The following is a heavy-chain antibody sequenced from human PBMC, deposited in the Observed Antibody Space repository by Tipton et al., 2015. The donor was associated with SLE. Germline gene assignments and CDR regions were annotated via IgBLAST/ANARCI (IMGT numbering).Heavy chain of an antibody. V-gene: IGHV4-34*09. J-gene: IGHJ4*02. D-gene: IGHD3-10*01. Sequence: LTCAVYGGSFSGYYWSWIRQPPGKGLEWIGEINHSGSTNYNPSLKSRVTISVDTSKNQFSLKLSSVTAADTAVYYCARDGTTMVRGAIDYWGQGTLVTVSS. CDR3: ARDGTTMVRGAIDY. CDR2: INHSGST. CDR1: GGSFSGYY.